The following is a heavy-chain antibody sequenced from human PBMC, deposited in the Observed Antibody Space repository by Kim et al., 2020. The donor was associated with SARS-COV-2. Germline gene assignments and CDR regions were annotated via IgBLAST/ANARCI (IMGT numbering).Heavy chain of an antibody. CDR3: AREVVVAAAAPLSYFDY. D-gene: IGHD6-13*01. Sequence: ASVKVSCKASGYTFTSYAMHWVRQAPGQRLEWMGWINAGNGNTKYSQKFQGRVTITRDTSASTAYMELSSLRSEDTAVYYCAREVVVAAAAPLSYFDYWGQGPMVTVSS. CDR2: INAGNGNT. J-gene: IGHJ4*02. V-gene: IGHV1-3*01. CDR1: GYTFTSYA.